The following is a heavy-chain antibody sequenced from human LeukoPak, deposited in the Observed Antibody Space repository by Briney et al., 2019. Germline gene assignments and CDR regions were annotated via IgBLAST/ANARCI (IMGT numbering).Heavy chain of an antibody. D-gene: IGHD2-2*03. J-gene: IGHJ6*02. CDR2: IWYDGSNK. V-gene: IGHV3-33*01. Sequence: SGGSLRLSCAASGSTFSSYGMHWVRQAPGKGLEWVAVIWYDGSNKYYADSVKGRFTISRDNSKNTLYLQMNSLRAEDTAVYYCARDGYCSSTSCYGDYYYGMDVWGQGTTVTVSS. CDR3: ARDGYCSSTSCYGDYYYGMDV. CDR1: GSTFSSYG.